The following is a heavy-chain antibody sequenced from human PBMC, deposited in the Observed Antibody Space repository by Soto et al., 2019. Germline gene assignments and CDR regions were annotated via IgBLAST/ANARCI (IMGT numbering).Heavy chain of an antibody. CDR3: ARDWAPVSWFDP. J-gene: IGHJ5*02. V-gene: IGHV1-69*08. D-gene: IGHD2-8*01. CDR2: IIPILGIA. Sequence: QVQLVQSGAEVKKPGSSVKVSCKASGGTFSSYTISWVRQAPGQGLEWMGRIIPILGIANYAQKFQGRVTTTADKSTSTAYMELSSLRSEDTAVYYCARDWAPVSWFDPWGQGTLVTVSS. CDR1: GGTFSSYT.